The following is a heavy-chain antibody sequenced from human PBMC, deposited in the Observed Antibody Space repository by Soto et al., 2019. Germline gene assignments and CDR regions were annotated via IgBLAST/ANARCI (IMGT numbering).Heavy chain of an antibody. V-gene: IGHV3-30*18. Sequence: GGSLRLSCAASGFSFNTYGMYWVRQAPGKGLEWVAAISYDGSNQYHAYSVKGRFTISRDTSKSTLYLQMNSLRVEDTAVYYCAKDIVKYTYGACDYWGQGALVTVSS. CDR3: AKDIVKYTYGACDY. D-gene: IGHD5-18*01. J-gene: IGHJ4*02. CDR2: ISYDGSNQ. CDR1: GFSFNTYG.